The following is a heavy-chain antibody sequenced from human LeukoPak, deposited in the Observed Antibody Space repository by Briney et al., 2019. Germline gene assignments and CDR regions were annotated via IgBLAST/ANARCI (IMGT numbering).Heavy chain of an antibody. J-gene: IGHJ4*02. V-gene: IGHV1-18*01. D-gene: IGHD3-22*01. CDR1: GYTFTSYG. Sequence: GASVKVSCKASGYTFTSYGISWVRQAPGQGIEWMGWISAYNGNTNYAQKLQGRVTMTTDTSTSTAYMELRSLRSDDTAVYYCARSGYYDSSGYQFDYWGQGTLVTVSS. CDR2: ISAYNGNT. CDR3: ARSGYYDSSGYQFDY.